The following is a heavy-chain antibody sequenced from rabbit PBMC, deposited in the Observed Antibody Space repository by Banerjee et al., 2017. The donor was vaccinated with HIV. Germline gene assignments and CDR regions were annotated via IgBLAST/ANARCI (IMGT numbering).Heavy chain of an antibody. V-gene: IGHV1S45*01. CDR3: ARRNSDGRDYGTLHL. J-gene: IGHJ4*01. CDR1: GIDLSSNA. Sequence: QEQLEESGGRLVKPDETLTLTCTVSGIDLSSNAMCWVRQAPGKGLEWIACIDAGTSGTTYYANWAKGRFTFSKTSSTTVTLQMTSLTAADTATYFCARRNSDGRDYGTLHLWGPGTLVTVS. CDR2: IDAGTSGTT. D-gene: IGHD2-1*01.